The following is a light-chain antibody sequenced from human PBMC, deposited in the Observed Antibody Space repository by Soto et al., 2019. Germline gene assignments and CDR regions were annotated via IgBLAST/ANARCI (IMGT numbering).Light chain of an antibody. CDR1: QGIGNY. Sequence: DIQMTQSPSSLSASVGDRVTVTCRASQGIGNYLAWYQQKPWKVPNLLIYAASILQSGVPSRFSGSGSGTDFTLTISSLQPEDVATYYCQKYNSAPQTFGQGTKVDI. CDR2: AAS. V-gene: IGKV1-27*01. J-gene: IGKJ1*01. CDR3: QKYNSAPQT.